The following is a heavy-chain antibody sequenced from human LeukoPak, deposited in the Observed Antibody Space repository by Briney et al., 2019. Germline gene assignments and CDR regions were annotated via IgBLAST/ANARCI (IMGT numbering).Heavy chain of an antibody. CDR1: GDNISSNSAA. Sequence: SQTLSLTCAISGDNISSNSAAWNWIRQSPSIGLEWLGRTYYRSKWYNDYAVSVKSRITINPDTSKNQFSLQLTSVTPEDTAVYYCARGSGWSPGTFDYWGQGTLVTVSS. D-gene: IGHD6-19*01. J-gene: IGHJ4*02. V-gene: IGHV6-1*01. CDR2: TYYRSKWYN. CDR3: ARGSGWSPGTFDY.